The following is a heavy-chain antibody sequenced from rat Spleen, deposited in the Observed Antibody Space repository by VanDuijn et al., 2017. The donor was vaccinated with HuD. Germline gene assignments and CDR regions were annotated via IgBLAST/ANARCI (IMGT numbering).Heavy chain of an antibody. D-gene: IGHD1-1*01. CDR2: ITHIGGST. CDR3: TRDYFFSLDY. Sequence: EVQLVVSDGGLVQPGRSLKLSCAASVFTFSDYYMAWVRQAPSQGLEWVATITHIGGSTFFRDSVKGRFTISRDNAKTTLHLHMDSLRSEDTATYYCTRDYFFSLDYWGQGVMVTVSS. J-gene: IGHJ2*01. CDR1: VFTFSDYY. V-gene: IGHV5-20*01.